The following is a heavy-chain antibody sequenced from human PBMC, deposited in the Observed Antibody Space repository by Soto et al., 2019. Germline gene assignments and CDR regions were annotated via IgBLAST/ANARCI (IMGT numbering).Heavy chain of an antibody. J-gene: IGHJ6*02. D-gene: IGHD6-19*01. CDR2: INAGNGNT. V-gene: IGHV1-3*01. CDR1: GYTFTSYA. CDR3: ARKDTSGWYNYYGMDV. Sequence: QVQLVQSGAEVKRPGASVKVSCKASGYTFTSYAMHWVRQAPGQRLEWMGWINAGNGNTEYSQKFQGRVTISRDTSASTAFMELSSLRSEDTAVYYCARKDTSGWYNYYGMDVWGQGTTVTVSS.